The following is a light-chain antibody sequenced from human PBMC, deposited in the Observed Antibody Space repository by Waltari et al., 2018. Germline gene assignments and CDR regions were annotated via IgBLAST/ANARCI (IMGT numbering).Light chain of an antibody. CDR1: QSVSRA. CDR2: GAS. J-gene: IGKJ1*01. Sequence: EIVLTQSPGPLSLSPGERATLSCRASQSVSRALAWYQQNPGQAPRLLIYGASNRATGIPDRFGGSGSETDFSLIISRLEPEDFAVYYCQHYVSLPVTFGQGTKVEIK. CDR3: QHYVSLPVT. V-gene: IGKV3-20*01.